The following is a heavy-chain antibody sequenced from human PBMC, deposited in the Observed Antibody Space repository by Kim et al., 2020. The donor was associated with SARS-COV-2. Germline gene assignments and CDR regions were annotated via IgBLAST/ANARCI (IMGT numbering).Heavy chain of an antibody. D-gene: IGHD2-15*01. V-gene: IGHV3-49*03. CDR1: GFTFGDYA. CDR2: IRSKAYGGTT. Sequence: GGSLRLSCTASGFTFGDYAMSWFRQAPGKGLEWVGFIRSKAYGGTTEYAASVKGRFTISRDDSKSIAYLQMNSLKTEDTAVYYCTRTVDCSGGSCYHHYYYYGMHFCGQETTVTFSS. CDR3: TRTVDCSGGSCYHHYYYYGMHF. J-gene: IGHJ6*02.